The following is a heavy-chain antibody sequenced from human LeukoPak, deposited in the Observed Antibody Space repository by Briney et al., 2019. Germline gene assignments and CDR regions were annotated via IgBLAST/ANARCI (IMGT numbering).Heavy chain of an antibody. J-gene: IGHJ6*04. CDR2: IKQGGSEK. CDR1: GFSFGNYA. Sequence: PGGSLRLSCSASGFSFGNYAMYWVRQAPGKGLEWVANIKQGGSEKYYVDSVKGRFTISRDNAKNSLYLQMNSLRAEDTAVYYCGRDFGLRCSGGTCYSVYYYGMDVWGKGTTVTVSS. D-gene: IGHD2-15*01. CDR3: GRDFGLRCSGGTCYSVYYYGMDV. V-gene: IGHV3-7*03.